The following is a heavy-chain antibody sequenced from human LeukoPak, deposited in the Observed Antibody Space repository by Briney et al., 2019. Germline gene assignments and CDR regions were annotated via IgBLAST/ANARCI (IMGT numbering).Heavy chain of an antibody. CDR3: ARGVAATGWFDP. D-gene: IGHD2-15*01. V-gene: IGHV7-4-1*02. Sequence: GASLKVSCKASGYIFTSYAMNWVRQAPGQGLEWMGWINTNTGNATYAQGFTGRFVFSFDTSVSTAYLRISSLKVEDTAVYYCARGVAATGWFDPWGQGTLVTVSS. CDR2: INTNTGNA. J-gene: IGHJ5*02. CDR1: GYIFTSYA.